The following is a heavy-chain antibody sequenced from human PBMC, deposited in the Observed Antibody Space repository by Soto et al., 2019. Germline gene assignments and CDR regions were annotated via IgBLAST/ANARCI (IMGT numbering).Heavy chain of an antibody. CDR3: ARDGVAGTYYFDC. V-gene: IGHV1-46*01. CDR1: GYTFINYY. J-gene: IGHJ4*02. CDR2: ISPSGGST. Sequence: ASVKVSCKASGYTFINYYIHWVRQAPGQGLEWMGIISPSGGSTSYPQKFQGRVTMTRDTSTCTVYMELISLRSEDTAVYYCARDGVAGTYYFDCWGQGTLVTVSS. D-gene: IGHD6-19*01.